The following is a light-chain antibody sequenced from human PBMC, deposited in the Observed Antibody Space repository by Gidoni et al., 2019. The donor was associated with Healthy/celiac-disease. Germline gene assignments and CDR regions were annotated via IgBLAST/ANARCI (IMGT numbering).Light chain of an antibody. CDR2: AAY. Sequence: DIKMTQSPSSLSASVGDRVTITCRASQSISSYLNWYQQKPGKAPKSLIYAAYSLQSGVPSSFSGSGFWTDFTLTFSSLHPEDFSTYYCQQSYSTPRTFGHGNKVEI. CDR1: QSISSY. CDR3: QQSYSTPRT. V-gene: IGKV1-39*01. J-gene: IGKJ1*01.